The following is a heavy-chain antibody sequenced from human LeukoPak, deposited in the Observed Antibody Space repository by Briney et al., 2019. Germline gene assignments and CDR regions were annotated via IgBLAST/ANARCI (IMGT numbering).Heavy chain of an antibody. CDR3: VRDDTAMSPNAFDV. CDR1: AFAFSNFG. D-gene: IGHD5-18*01. CDR2: MWYDGSDQ. Sequence: GGSLRLSCVASAFAFSNFGMHWVRQAPGKGLEWLAVMWYDGSDQSYADSVKGRFTISRDNSKNTLFLQMDSLRAEDTAVYYCVRDDTAMSPNAFDVWGQGTMVTVSS. J-gene: IGHJ3*01. V-gene: IGHV3-33*01.